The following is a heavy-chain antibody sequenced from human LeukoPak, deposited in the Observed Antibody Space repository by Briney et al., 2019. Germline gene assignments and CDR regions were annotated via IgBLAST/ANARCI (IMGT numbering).Heavy chain of an antibody. Sequence: SETLSLTCAVSGGSISSSNWWSWVRQPPGKGLEWIGEIYHSGSTNYNPSLKSRVTISVDTSKNQFSLKLSSVTAADTAVYYCARSAGGWFGEYTYNWFDPWGQGTLVTVSS. J-gene: IGHJ5*02. CDR2: IYHSGST. D-gene: IGHD3-10*01. V-gene: IGHV4-4*02. CDR1: GGSISSSNW. CDR3: ARSAGGWFGEYTYNWFDP.